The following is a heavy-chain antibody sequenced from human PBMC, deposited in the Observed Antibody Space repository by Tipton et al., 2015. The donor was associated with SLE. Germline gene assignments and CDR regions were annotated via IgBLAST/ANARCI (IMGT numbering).Heavy chain of an antibody. CDR2: IKQDGSEK. Sequence: SLRLSCAASGFTFSSYWMSWVRQAPGKGLEWVANIKQDGSEKYYVDSVKGRFTISRDNAKNSLYLQMNSLRAEDTAVYYCARSRYCGGDCYFYYYYGMDVWGQGTPVTVSS. CDR3: ARSRYCGGDCYFYYYYGMDV. CDR1: GFTFSSYW. D-gene: IGHD2-21*01. J-gene: IGHJ6*02. V-gene: IGHV3-7*01.